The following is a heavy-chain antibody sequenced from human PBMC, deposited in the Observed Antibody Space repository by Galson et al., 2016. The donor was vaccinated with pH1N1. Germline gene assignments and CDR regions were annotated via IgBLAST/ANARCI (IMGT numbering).Heavy chain of an antibody. CDR2: INPNSGGT. CDR1: GGSFRSYT. J-gene: IGHJ2*01. CDR3: ARARDWYFDV. Sequence: SVKVSCKASGGSFRSYTITRVRQAPGQGLVWMGCINPNSGGTNYAQNFQDRVTMTWDTSITTAYMELSRLRSDDTAMFYCARARDWYFDVWGRGTLVSVSS. V-gene: IGHV1-2*02.